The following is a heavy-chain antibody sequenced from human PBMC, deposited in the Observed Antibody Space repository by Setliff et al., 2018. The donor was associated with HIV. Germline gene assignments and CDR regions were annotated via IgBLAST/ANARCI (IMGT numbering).Heavy chain of an antibody. D-gene: IGHD3-3*01. CDR3: ARGPCVLRFLGRLVYFDY. CDR2: GYYSGST. Sequence: SETLSLTCSVSGGSTSSSGYYWSWFRQHPGKGLDWIGRGYYSGSTDYNPSLQSRATLSIDTSKNQFSLKLTSVIAADTAIYYCARGPCVLRFLGRLVYFDYWGQGKRVTVSS. J-gene: IGHJ4*02. V-gene: IGHV4-31*02. CDR1: GGSTSSSGYY.